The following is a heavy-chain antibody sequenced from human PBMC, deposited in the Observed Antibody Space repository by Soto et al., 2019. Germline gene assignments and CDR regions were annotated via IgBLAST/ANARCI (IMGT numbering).Heavy chain of an antibody. CDR2: IYPGDSDT. CDR1: GYSFTSYW. CDR3: ASPGFGYYDSSGYYNDAFDI. J-gene: IGHJ3*02. D-gene: IGHD3-22*01. V-gene: IGHV5-51*01. Sequence: RGESLKISCKGSGYSFTSYWIGWVRQMPGKGLEWMGIIYPGDSDTRYSPSFQGQVTISADKSISTAYLQWSSLKASDTAMYYCASPGFGYYDSSGYYNDAFDIWGQGTMVTVSS.